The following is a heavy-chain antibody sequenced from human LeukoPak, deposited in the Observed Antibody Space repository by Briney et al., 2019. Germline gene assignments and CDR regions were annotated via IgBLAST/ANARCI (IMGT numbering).Heavy chain of an antibody. J-gene: IGHJ4*02. D-gene: IGHD2-2*01. Sequence: GGSLRLSCAASGFTFDDYGMSWVRQAPGKGLEWVSGINWNGGSTGYADSVKGRFTISRDNAKNSLYLQMNSLRAEDTALYYCARDYCSSTSCSVDYWGQGTLVTVSS. V-gene: IGHV3-20*04. CDR2: INWNGGST. CDR1: GFTFDDYG. CDR3: ARDYCSSTSCSVDY.